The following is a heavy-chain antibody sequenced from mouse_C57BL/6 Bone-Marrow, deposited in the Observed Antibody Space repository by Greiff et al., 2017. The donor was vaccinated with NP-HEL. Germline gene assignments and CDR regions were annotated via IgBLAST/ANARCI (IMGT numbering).Heavy chain of an antibody. CDR2: INPNNGGT. Sequence: VHVKQSGPELVKPGASVKIPCKASGYTFTDYNMDWVKQSHGKSLEWIGDINPNNGGTIYNQKFKGKATLTVDKSSSTAYMELRCLTSEDTAVYYCVVGLGRGWYFDVWGTGTTVTVSS. CDR3: VVGLGRGWYFDV. V-gene: IGHV1-18*01. CDR1: GYTFTDYN. J-gene: IGHJ1*03. D-gene: IGHD4-1*01.